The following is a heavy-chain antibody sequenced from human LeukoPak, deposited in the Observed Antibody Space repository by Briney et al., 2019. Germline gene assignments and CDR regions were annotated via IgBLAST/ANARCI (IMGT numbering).Heavy chain of an antibody. CDR1: RYSISSGYY. D-gene: IGHD2-21*01. CDR3: ARGVVSPFDY. V-gene: IGHV4-38-2*02. J-gene: IGHJ4*02. CDR2: INHSGST. Sequence: PSETLSLTCSVSRYSISSGYYWAWIRQPPGKGLEWIGEINHSGSTNYNPSLKSRVTISVDTSKNQFSLKLSSVTAADTAVYYCARGVVSPFDYWGQGTLVTVSS.